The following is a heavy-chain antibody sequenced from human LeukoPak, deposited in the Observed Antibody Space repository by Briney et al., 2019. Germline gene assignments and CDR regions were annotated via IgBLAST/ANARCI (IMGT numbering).Heavy chain of an antibody. D-gene: IGHD3-3*01. Sequence: SETLSLTCTVSGGSISSYYWSWIRQPPGKGLEWIGYIYYSGSTNYNPSLKSRVTISVDTSKNQFSLKLSSVTAADTAVYYCAREGYDFWSGYYGYFDYWGQGTLVTVSS. CDR3: AREGYDFWSGYYGYFDY. J-gene: IGHJ4*02. CDR1: GGSISSYY. V-gene: IGHV4-59*01. CDR2: IYYSGST.